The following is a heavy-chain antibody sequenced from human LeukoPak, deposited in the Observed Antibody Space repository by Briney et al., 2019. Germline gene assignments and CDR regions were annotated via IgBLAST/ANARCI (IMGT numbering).Heavy chain of an antibody. J-gene: IGHJ4*02. Sequence: SETLSLTCTVSGGSIRNYYWNWIRQPPGKGLEWIGLICYSGSTNYNPSLTSRVTISVDTSKNQFSLKLRSVTAADTAVYYCAGDSVGLDSWGQGTLVTVSS. CDR2: ICYSGST. CDR1: GGSIRNYY. D-gene: IGHD1-26*01. CDR3: AGDSVGLDS. V-gene: IGHV4-59*01.